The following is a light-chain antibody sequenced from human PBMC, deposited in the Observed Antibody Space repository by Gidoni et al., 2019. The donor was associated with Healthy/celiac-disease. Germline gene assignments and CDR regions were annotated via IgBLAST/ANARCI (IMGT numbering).Light chain of an antibody. CDR1: QSVSSSY. J-gene: IGKJ2*01. CDR3: QQYGSSPRYT. V-gene: IGKV3-20*01. CDR2: GAS. Sequence: EIVLTQSPGTLSLSPGERATLSCRASQSVSSSYLAWYQQKPGQAPRLRIYGASSRATGIPDRFSGSGSGTDFTRTISRLEPEDCAGYYCQQYGSSPRYTFGQGTKLEIK.